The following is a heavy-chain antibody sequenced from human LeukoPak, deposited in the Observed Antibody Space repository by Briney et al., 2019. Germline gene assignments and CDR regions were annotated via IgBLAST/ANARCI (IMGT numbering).Heavy chain of an antibody. CDR3: AKVGGDSSGYYKGYFDY. Sequence: GGSLRLSCAASGFTFSSYAMSWVRQAPGKGLEWVSAIIGSDHSTYYSDSVKGRFTISRDNSKNTLYLQMNSLRAEDTAVYYCAKVGGDSSGYYKGYFDYWGQGTLVSVSS. J-gene: IGHJ4*02. D-gene: IGHD3-22*01. CDR2: IIGSDHST. V-gene: IGHV3-23*01. CDR1: GFTFSSYA.